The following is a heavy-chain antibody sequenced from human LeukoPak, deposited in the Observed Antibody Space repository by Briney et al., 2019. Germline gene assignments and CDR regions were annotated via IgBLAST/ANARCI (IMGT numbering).Heavy chain of an antibody. CDR3: ARNYYDSSGYRFDP. D-gene: IGHD3-22*01. CDR1: GGTFSSYT. Sequence: SVEVSCKASGGTFSSYTISWVRQAPGQGLEWMGRIIPILGIANYAQKFQGRVTITADKSTSTAYMELSSLRSEDTAVYYCARNYYDSSGYRFDPWGQGTLVTVSS. J-gene: IGHJ5*02. V-gene: IGHV1-69*02. CDR2: IIPILGIA.